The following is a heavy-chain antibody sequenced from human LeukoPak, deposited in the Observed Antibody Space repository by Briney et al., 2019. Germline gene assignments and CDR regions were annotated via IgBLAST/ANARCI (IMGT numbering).Heavy chain of an antibody. D-gene: IGHD2-2*02. CDR2: INPNSGGT. V-gene: IGHV1-2*02. CDR1: GYTFTGYY. CDR3: ARVYCSSTSCYTRFDY. Sequence: GASVKVSCKASGYTFTGYYIHWVRQAPGQGLEWMGWINPNSGGTNYAQKFQGRVTMTRDTSISTAYMELSRLRSDHTAVYYCARVYCSSTSCYTRFDYWGQGTLVTVSS. J-gene: IGHJ4*02.